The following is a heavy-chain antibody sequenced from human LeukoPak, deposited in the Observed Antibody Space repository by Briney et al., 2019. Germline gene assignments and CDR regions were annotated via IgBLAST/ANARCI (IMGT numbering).Heavy chain of an antibody. CDR1: GFTFSSYE. J-gene: IGHJ4*02. V-gene: IGHV3-48*03. CDR3: ARANDYGDYDY. Sequence: GGSQRLSCAASGFTFSSYEMNWVRQAPGKGLEWVSYISSSGSTIYYADSVKGRFTISRDNAKNSLYLQMNSLRAEDTAVYYCARANDYGDYDYWGQGTLVTVSS. CDR2: ISSSGSTI. D-gene: IGHD4-17*01.